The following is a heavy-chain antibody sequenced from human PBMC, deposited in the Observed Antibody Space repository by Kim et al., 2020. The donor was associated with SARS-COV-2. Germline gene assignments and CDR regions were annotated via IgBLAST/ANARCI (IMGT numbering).Heavy chain of an antibody. Sequence: SETLSLTCAVSGGSISSSNWWSWVRQPPGKGLEWIGEIYHSGSTNYNPSLKSRVTISVDKSKNQFSLKLSSVTAADTAVYYCARAEGGITMVRGVIYLNYYGMDVWGQGTTVTVSS. CDR2: IYHSGST. CDR3: ARAEGGITMVRGVIYLNYYGMDV. V-gene: IGHV4-4*02. J-gene: IGHJ6*02. D-gene: IGHD3-10*01. CDR1: GGSISSSNW.